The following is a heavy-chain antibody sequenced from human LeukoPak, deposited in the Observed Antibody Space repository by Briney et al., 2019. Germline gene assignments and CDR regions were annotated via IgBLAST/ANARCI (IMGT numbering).Heavy chain of an antibody. CDR1: GGSIRSYY. Sequence: SETLSLTCTVSGGSIRSYYWTWIRQPPGKELEWIGYIYYSGSTNYNPSLKSRVTISVDTSKNQFSLKLSSVTAADTAVYYCARGVAEMATILSGFDYWGQGTLVTVSS. CDR2: IYYSGST. J-gene: IGHJ4*02. CDR3: ARGVAEMATILSGFDY. V-gene: IGHV4-59*01. D-gene: IGHD5-24*01.